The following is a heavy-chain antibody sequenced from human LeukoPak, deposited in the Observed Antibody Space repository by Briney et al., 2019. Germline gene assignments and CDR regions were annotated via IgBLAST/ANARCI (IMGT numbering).Heavy chain of an antibody. CDR2: INPNSGGT. CDR3: ARDVGSRPMYWFDP. J-gene: IGHJ5*02. CDR1: GYTFTGYY. D-gene: IGHD6-13*01. Sequence: ALVKVSCKASGYTFTGYYLHWVRQAPGQGLEWMGWINPNSGGTNYAQKFQGRVTMTRDTSISTAYMELSRLRSDDTAVYYCARDVGSRPMYWFDPWGQGTLVTVSS. V-gene: IGHV1-2*02.